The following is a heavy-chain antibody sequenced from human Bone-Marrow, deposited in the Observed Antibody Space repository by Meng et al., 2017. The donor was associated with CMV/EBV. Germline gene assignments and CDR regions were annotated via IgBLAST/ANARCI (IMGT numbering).Heavy chain of an antibody. CDR2: INHSGST. J-gene: IGHJ4*02. Sequence: GSLRLSCAVYGGSFSGYYWSWIRQPPGKGLEWIGEINHSGSTNYNPSLKSRVTISVDTSKNQFSLKLSSVTAADTAVYYCARMKFLGWLYDYWGQGTLVTVSS. CDR1: GGSFSGYY. D-gene: IGHD3-3*01. V-gene: IGHV4-34*01. CDR3: ARMKFLGWLYDY.